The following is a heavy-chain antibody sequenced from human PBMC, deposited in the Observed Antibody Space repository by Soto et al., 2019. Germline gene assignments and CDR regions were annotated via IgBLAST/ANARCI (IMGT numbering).Heavy chain of an antibody. CDR1: GGSISGSSYY. CDR2: IYYSGGT. D-gene: IGHD1-26*01. Sequence: QVRLQESGPGLVKPSETLSLTCSVSGGSISGSSYYWGWIRQPPGKELEWVGSIYYSGGTYSNPSLRSRVTISVDMFKNQFSLRLTSVTAADTAMYYCTRRPIYSGTGESVSWGQGTLVTVSS. J-gene: IGHJ5*02. V-gene: IGHV4-39*01. CDR3: TRRPIYSGTGESVS.